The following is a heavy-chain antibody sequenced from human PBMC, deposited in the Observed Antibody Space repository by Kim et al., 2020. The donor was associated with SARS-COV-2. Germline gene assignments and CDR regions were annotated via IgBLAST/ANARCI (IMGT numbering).Heavy chain of an antibody. V-gene: IGHV4-39*02. CDR2: IYYSGNT. CDR1: GDSLTTSSYY. J-gene: IGHJ6*02. CDR3: ARDTASPVLVGMDF. Sequence: SETLSLTCSVSGDSLTTSSYYWGWIRQSPGKGLEWLGSIYYSGNTYYNPSLESRVSISMDTSKNLYSLIVTSVTAADSAVYYCARDTASPVLVGMDFWG.